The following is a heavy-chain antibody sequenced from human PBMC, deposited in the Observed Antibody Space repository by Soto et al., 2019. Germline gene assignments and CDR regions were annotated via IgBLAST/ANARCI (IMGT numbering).Heavy chain of an antibody. J-gene: IGHJ6*02. Sequence: PGGSLRLSCVASGFTFRSYTMNWVRQAPGKGLEWVSAMRGFSRYTFYADSVKGRFTISRDNAKDSLYLQMNSLRAEDTAVYYCARDRGYDAHDYYYNAMDVWGQGTMVTVSS. V-gene: IGHV3-21*01. CDR2: MRGFSRYT. CDR1: GFTFRSYT. D-gene: IGHD2-15*01. CDR3: ARDRGYDAHDYYYNAMDV.